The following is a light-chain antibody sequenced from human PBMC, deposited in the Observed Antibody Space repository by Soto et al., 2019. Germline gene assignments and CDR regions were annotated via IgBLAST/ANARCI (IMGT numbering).Light chain of an antibody. CDR1: SGHSSYA. Sequence: QPVLTQSPSASASLGASVKLTCTLSSGHSSYAIAWHQQQPEKGPRYLMKFNSDGSHSKGDGIPDRFPGSSSGAERYLTISSLQSEDEADYYCQTWGTGIVVFGGGTKLTVL. V-gene: IGLV4-69*01. CDR3: QTWGTGIVV. CDR2: FNSDGSH. J-gene: IGLJ2*01.